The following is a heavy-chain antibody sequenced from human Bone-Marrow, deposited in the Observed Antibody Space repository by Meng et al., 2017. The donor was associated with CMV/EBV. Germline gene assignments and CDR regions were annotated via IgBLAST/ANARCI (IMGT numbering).Heavy chain of an antibody. V-gene: IGHV4-61*01. D-gene: IGHD1-14*01. CDR3: AREPAKKGPYGMDV. J-gene: IGHJ6*02. Sequence: GSLRLSCTVSGGSVSSGSYYWSWIRQPPGKGLEWIGYIYYSGSTNYNPSLKSRVTISVDTSKNQFSLKLSSVTAADTAVYYCAREPAKKGPYGMDVWGQGTTVTVSS. CDR2: IYYSGST. CDR1: GGSVSSGSYY.